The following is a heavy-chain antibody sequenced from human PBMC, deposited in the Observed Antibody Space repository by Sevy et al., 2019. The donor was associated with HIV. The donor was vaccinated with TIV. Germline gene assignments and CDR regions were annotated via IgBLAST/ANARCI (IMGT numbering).Heavy chain of an antibody. CDR1: GFTFSDYY. J-gene: IGHJ4*02. Sequence: GGSLRLSCAASGFTFSDYYMSWIRQAPGKGLEWVSYISNSGSTKKYPDSVKGRFTISRDNAKNSLYLQMNSLGAEDTAVYYCARELFSSRGDLDYWGQGTLVTVSS. D-gene: IGHD6-13*01. V-gene: IGHV3-11*01. CDR2: ISNSGSTK. CDR3: ARELFSSRGDLDY.